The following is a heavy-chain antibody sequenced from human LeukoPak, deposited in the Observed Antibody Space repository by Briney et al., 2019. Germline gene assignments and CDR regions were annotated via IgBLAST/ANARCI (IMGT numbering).Heavy chain of an antibody. Sequence: ESGPTLVKPTQTLTLTCTFSGFSLSTSRVGVGWIRQPPGKALEWLALIYWNDDKRYSPALKRRLTITKDTSKNQVVLTLTNMDPVDTATYYCAHCSYYDFWSGYPGFDYWGQGTLVTVSS. CDR2: IYWNDDK. CDR3: AHCSYYDFWSGYPGFDY. J-gene: IGHJ4*02. V-gene: IGHV2-5*01. CDR1: GFSLSTSRVG. D-gene: IGHD3-3*01.